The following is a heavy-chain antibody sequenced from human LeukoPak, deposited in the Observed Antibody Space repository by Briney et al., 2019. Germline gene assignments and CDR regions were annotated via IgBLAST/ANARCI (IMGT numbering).Heavy chain of an antibody. Sequence: GASVKVSCKASGYTFTSYGISWVRQAPGQGLEWMGCISAYNGNTNYAQKLQGRVTMTTDTSTSTAYMEMRSLRSDDTAVYYCARDPGYDWLMIRFDPWGQGTLVTVSS. D-gene: IGHD5-12*01. CDR3: ARDPGYDWLMIRFDP. CDR2: ISAYNGNT. CDR1: GYTFTSYG. V-gene: IGHV1-18*01. J-gene: IGHJ5*02.